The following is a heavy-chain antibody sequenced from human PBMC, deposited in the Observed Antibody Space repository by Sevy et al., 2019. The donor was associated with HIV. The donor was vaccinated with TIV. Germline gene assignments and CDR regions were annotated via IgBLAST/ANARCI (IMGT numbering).Heavy chain of an antibody. CDR3: ARNPGYCSRGTCYWYFDL. D-gene: IGHD2-15*01. V-gene: IGHV3-23*01. Sequence: GGSLRLSCAASGFTFSNYAMSWVRQAPGKGLEWVSGISGSGGSTYYADSVKGRFPISRDNAKNPLYLQMSSLRAEDPAVYYCARNPGYCSRGTCYWYFDLWGRGTLVTVSS. CDR1: GFTFSNYA. CDR2: ISGSGGST. J-gene: IGHJ2*01.